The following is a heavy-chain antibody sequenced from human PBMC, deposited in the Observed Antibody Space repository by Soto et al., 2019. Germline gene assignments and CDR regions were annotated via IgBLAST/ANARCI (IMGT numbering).Heavy chain of an antibody. CDR2: INPSGGRT. CDR3: ARDGGYEVLTGHYILLYYLDN. CDR1: GYTFTTYS. V-gene: IGHV1-46*01. Sequence: ASVKVSCMASGYTFTTYSMHWVRQTPGHGLEWMGVINPSGGRTSYAQKFQGRVTMTRDTSTSTVHMELSNLRSEDTAVYFCARDGGYEVLTGHYILLYYLDNWGLGTPVTVSS. D-gene: IGHD3-9*01. J-gene: IGHJ4*02.